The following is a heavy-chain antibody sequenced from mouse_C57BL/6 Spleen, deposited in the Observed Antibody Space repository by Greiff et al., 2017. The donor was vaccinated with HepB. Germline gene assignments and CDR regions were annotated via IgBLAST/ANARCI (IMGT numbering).Heavy chain of an antibody. V-gene: IGHV1-26*01. CDR3: GSQRSNYYWYFDV. CDR1: GYTFTDYY. Sequence: EVQLQQSGPELVKPGASVKISCKASGYTFTDYYMNWVKQSHGKSLEWIGDINPNNGGTSYNQKFKGKATLTVDKSSSTAYMELRSLTSEDSAVYYCGSQRSNYYWYFDVWGTGTTVTVSS. CDR2: INPNNGGT. D-gene: IGHD2-5*01. J-gene: IGHJ1*03.